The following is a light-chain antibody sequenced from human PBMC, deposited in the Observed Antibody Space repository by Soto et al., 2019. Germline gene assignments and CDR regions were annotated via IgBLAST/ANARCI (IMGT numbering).Light chain of an antibody. J-gene: IGKJ1*01. CDR3: QQSYNLWT. CDR2: KAS. V-gene: IGKV1-5*03. Sequence: DIQMTQSPSTLSASVGDRVTITCRASQSISSWLAWYQQKPGKAPKLLIYKASSLESGVPSRFSGSGSGTEFTLTISRLQPDDSATYYCQQSYNLWTFGQGTKVEIK. CDR1: QSISSW.